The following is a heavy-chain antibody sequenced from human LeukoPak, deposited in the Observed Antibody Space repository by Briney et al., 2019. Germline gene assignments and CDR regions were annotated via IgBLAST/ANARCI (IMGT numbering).Heavy chain of an antibody. CDR3: ARDPGYCSSTSCLPGAPIDY. CDR1: GYTFTSYG. CDR2: ISAYNGNT. Sequence: GASVKVSCKASGYTFTSYGISWVRPAPGQGLEWMGCISAYNGNTNYAQKLQGRVTMTTDTSTSTAYMELRSLRSDDTAVYYCARDPGYCSSTSCLPGAPIDYWGQGTLVTVSS. D-gene: IGHD2-2*01. J-gene: IGHJ4*02. V-gene: IGHV1-18*01.